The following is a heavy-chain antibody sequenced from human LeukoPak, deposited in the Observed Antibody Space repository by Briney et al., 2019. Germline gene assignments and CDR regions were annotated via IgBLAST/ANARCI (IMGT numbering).Heavy chain of an antibody. CDR2: ISGYNGDT. V-gene: IGHV1-18*01. CDR3: GGLYCSAGTCYPERFEY. CDR1: GYIFTSYG. J-gene: IGHJ4*02. Sequence: ASVKVSCKASGYIFTSYGFSWVRQAPGQGLEWVGWISGYNGDTKYAQKLQGRVTMTTDTSTSTAYMELSSLRSEDTAVYYCGGLYCSAGTCYPERFEYWGQGTLVTVSS. D-gene: IGHD2-15*01.